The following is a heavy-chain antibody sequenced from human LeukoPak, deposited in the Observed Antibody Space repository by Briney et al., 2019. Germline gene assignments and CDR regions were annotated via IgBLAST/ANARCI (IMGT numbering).Heavy chain of an antibody. D-gene: IGHD3-10*01. CDR2: IIPILGIA. CDR1: GGTFSSFA. V-gene: IGHV1-69*04. Sequence: ASVKVSCKASGGTFSSFAISWVRQAPGQGLEWMGRIIPILGIANYAQKFQGRVTITADKSTSTAYMELSSLRSEDTAVYYCAGLEYLNYGSGSYHFDYWGQGTLVTVSS. J-gene: IGHJ4*02. CDR3: AGLEYLNYGSGSYHFDY.